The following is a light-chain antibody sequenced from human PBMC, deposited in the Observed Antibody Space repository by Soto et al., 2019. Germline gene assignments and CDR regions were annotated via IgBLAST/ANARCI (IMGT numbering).Light chain of an antibody. CDR2: AAS. Sequence: EIVMTQSPATLSVTPGDGATLFCRASQSVSSNLAWYQQKPGQAPRLLIYAASTRATGIPARFSGHGAGTEFTLTISSLQSEDFAVYYCQQYNNWPLAFGQGTKVEIK. CDR3: QQYNNWPLA. V-gene: IGKV3-15*01. CDR1: QSVSSN. J-gene: IGKJ1*01.